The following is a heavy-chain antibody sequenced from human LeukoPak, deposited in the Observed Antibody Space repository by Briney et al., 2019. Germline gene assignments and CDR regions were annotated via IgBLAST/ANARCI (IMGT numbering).Heavy chain of an antibody. Sequence: GGSLRLSCAASVFTFSSYAMHWVPQAPGKGLEWVAVISYDGSNKYYADSVKGRFTISRDNSKNTLYLQMNSLRAEDTAVYYCARDRNWNYNDYWGQGTLVTVSS. V-gene: IGHV3-30*03. J-gene: IGHJ4*01. D-gene: IGHD1-7*01. CDR3: ARDRNWNYNDY. CDR2: ISYDGSNK. CDR1: VFTFSSYA.